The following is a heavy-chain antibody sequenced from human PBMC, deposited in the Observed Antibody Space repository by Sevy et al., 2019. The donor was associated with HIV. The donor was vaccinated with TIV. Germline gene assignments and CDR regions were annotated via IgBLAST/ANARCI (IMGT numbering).Heavy chain of an antibody. Sequence: GGSLRLSCAAYGFTFSSFGLHWVRQAPGKGLEWVASISFDVDYVYYADSVKGRFTISRDNSKNILYLQMNSLRVEDTALYYCAKDGGNAPQYYGMDVWGQGTTVTVSS. D-gene: IGHD3-16*01. CDR3: AKDGGNAPQYYGMDV. CDR1: GFTFSSFG. J-gene: IGHJ6*02. V-gene: IGHV3-30*18. CDR2: ISFDVDYV.